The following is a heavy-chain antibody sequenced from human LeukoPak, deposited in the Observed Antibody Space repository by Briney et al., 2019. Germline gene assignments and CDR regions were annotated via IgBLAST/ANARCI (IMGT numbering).Heavy chain of an antibody. J-gene: IGHJ4*02. Sequence: GGSLRLSCAASGFTFSSYWMHWVRQAPGKGLVWVSRINSDGSTTNYADSVKGRFTISRDNSKNTLYLQINSLRAEDTAVYYCAKIRPSNANYWGQGTLVTVSS. D-gene: IGHD3-3*02. CDR1: GFTFSSYW. V-gene: IGHV3-74*01. CDR2: INSDGSTT. CDR3: AKIRPSNANY.